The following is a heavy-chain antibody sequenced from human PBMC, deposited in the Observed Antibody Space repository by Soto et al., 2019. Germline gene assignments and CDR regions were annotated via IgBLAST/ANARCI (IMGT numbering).Heavy chain of an antibody. CDR2: ISSNAGST. CDR1: GFTFSSYA. J-gene: IGHJ6*01. Sequence: PWGSLRLSCAASGFTFSSYAMHWVRQAPGKGLEYVSAISSNAGSTDYADAVRGRFTISIDDSTNTLYLQMGILGAEDMAVYYCARSTHYFQGMDVWGPATVGIVSS. V-gene: IGHV3-64*02. D-gene: IGHD2-2*01. CDR3: ARSTHYFQGMDV.